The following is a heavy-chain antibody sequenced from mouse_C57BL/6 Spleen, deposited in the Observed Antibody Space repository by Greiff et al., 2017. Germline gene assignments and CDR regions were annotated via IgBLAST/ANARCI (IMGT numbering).Heavy chain of an antibody. CDR1: GYTFTSYW. CDR3: ARSPITTVVAGDAMDY. CDR2: IHPNSGST. Sequence: QVQLQQPGAELVKPGASVKLSCKASGYTFTSYWMHWVKQRPGQGLEWIGMIHPNSGSTNYNEKFKSKATLTVDTSSSTAYMQLSSLTSEDSAVYYCARSPITTVVAGDAMDYWGQGTSVTVSS. J-gene: IGHJ4*01. V-gene: IGHV1-64*01. D-gene: IGHD1-1*01.